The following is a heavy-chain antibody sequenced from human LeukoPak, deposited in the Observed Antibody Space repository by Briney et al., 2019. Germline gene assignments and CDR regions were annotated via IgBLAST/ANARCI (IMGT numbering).Heavy chain of an antibody. CDR1: GDSVTGYL. CDR3: VIGVGWQPDY. Sequence: PSETLSLTCTVFGDSVTGYLLTWVRQPPGKGLEWIGHIYKIGTTNYNPSLKSRLTISADTSKNQFSLQLRSVTAADTAVYYCVIGVGWQPDYWGQGALVTVSS. V-gene: IGHV4-59*02. D-gene: IGHD2-15*01. CDR2: IYKIGTT. J-gene: IGHJ4*02.